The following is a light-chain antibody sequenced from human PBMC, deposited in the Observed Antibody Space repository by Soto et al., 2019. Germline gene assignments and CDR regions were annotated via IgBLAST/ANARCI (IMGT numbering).Light chain of an antibody. CDR3: MQGTHWPRT. Sequence: DVVMTQSPVSLPVTLGQPASISCRSSESLVATDGITYLNWFHKRPGQSPRRLIYKVSDRDSGVPDRFRGSGSGTDFTLRISRVEAEEVGINYCMQGTHWPRTFGQGTKVDIK. V-gene: IGKV2-30*01. CDR2: KVS. CDR1: ESLVATDGITY. J-gene: IGKJ1*01.